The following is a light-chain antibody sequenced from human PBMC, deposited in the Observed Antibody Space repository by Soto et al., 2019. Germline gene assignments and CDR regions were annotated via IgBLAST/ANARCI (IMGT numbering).Light chain of an antibody. CDR1: QSVSSF. J-gene: IGKJ4*01. V-gene: IGKV3-11*01. CDR2: DAS. CDR3: QQHTNWPLT. Sequence: ETVLTQSPATLSLSPGEGATLSCRASQSVSSFLAWYQQKPGQAPRLLIYDASNRATGIPARFSGSGSGTDFTLTISSLEPEDFAVYYCQQHTNWPLTFGGGHKVEIK.